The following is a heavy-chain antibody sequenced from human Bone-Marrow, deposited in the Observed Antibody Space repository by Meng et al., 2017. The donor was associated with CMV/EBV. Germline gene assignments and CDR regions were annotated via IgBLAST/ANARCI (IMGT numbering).Heavy chain of an antibody. CDR2: IKQDGSER. CDR3: ARSREHSESYSRDFDY. V-gene: IGHV3-7*01. J-gene: IGHJ4*02. CDR1: GFTFSSYS. D-gene: IGHD3-10*01. Sequence: GESLKISCAASGFTFSSYSMNWVRQAPGKGLEWVANIKQDGSERHYVDSVKGRFTISRDNANNSLYLQMSSLRAEDTAVYYCARSREHSESYSRDFDYWVQGTLVTVSS.